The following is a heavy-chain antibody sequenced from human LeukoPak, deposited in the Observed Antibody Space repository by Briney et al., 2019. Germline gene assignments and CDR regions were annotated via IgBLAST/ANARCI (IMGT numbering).Heavy chain of an antibody. D-gene: IGHD2-15*01. V-gene: IGHV3-33*01. CDR3: AREGAARPFDY. CDR1: GFTFSSYG. J-gene: IGHJ4*02. CDR2: IWYDGSNK. Sequence: PGGSLRLSCAASGFTFSSYGMHWVRQAPGKGLEWVAVIWYDGSNKYYADSVKGRFTISRDNSKNTLYLQMNSLRAEDAAVYYCAREGAARPFDYWGQGTLVTVSS.